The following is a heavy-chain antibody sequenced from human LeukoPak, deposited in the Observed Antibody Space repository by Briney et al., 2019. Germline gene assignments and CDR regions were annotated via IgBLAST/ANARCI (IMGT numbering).Heavy chain of an antibody. J-gene: IGHJ4*02. Sequence: PGGSLRLSCAASGFTFSSYSMNWVRQAPGKGLEWVSSISSSSSYIYYADSVKGRFTISRDNAKNSLYLQTNSLRAEDTAVYYCARDRVGDIVATSDYWGQGTLVTVSS. V-gene: IGHV3-21*01. CDR3: ARDRVGDIVATSDY. D-gene: IGHD5-12*01. CDR2: ISSSSSYI. CDR1: GFTFSSYS.